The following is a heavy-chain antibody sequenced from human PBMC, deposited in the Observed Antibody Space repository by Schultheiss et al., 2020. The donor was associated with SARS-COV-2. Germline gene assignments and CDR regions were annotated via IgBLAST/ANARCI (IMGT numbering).Heavy chain of an antibody. CDR2: INHSGST. CDR1: GGSFSGYY. CDR3: AREDPGSYLIDY. D-gene: IGHD1-26*01. Sequence: SETLSLTCAVYGGSFSGYYWSWIRQPPGKGLEWIGEINHSGSTNYNPSLKSRVTISVDTSKNQFSLKLSSVTAADTAVYYCAREDPGSYLIDYWGQGTLVTVSS. V-gene: IGHV4-34*01. J-gene: IGHJ4*02.